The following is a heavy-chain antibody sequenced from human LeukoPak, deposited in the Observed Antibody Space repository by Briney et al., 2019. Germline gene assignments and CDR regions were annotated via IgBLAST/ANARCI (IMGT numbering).Heavy chain of an antibody. Sequence: SQTLSLTCTVSGVSISSGSYDWSWIRQPAGKGLEWIGRIYTSGSTNYNPSLNSRATISVDTSNNQFSLNMSSVTAADTAVYYCAREGPPKGSGVLSWFGPWGQGTLVTVSS. D-gene: IGHD3-10*01. CDR2: IYTSGST. CDR3: AREGPPKGSGVLSWFGP. CDR1: GVSISSGSYD. J-gene: IGHJ5*02. V-gene: IGHV4-61*02.